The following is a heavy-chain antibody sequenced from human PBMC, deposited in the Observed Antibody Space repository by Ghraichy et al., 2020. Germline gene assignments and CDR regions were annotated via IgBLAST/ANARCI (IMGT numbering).Heavy chain of an antibody. CDR1: GGSIISSDYY. CDR3: ARSAPNNWFDP. V-gene: IGHV4-31*03. J-gene: IGHJ5*02. CDR2: IYYSGDT. Sequence: SETLSLTCTVSGGSIISSDYYWSWIRQHPGKGLEWIGYIYYSGDTYYNPSLKSRATISVDTSKTQFTLKLTSVTAADTAVYYCARSAPNNWFDPWGQGTLVSVSS.